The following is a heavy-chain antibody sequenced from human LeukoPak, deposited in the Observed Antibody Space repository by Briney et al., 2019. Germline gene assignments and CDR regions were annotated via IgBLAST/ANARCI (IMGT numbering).Heavy chain of an antibody. J-gene: IGHJ6*02. Sequence: GRSLRLSCAASGFTFSSYGMHWVRQAPGKGLEWVAVISYDGSNKYYADSVKGRFTISRDNSKNTLYLQMNSLRAEDTAVYYCAKELAAAGIYYYYGMDVWGQGTTVTVSS. D-gene: IGHD6-13*01. V-gene: IGHV3-30*18. CDR1: GFTFSSYG. CDR3: AKELAAAGIYYYYGMDV. CDR2: ISYDGSNK.